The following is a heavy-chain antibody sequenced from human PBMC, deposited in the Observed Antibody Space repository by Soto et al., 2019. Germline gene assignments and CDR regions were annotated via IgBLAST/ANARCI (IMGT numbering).Heavy chain of an antibody. CDR1: GFTFISYG. CDR3: AKDYYDSSGYYYGSGFDY. D-gene: IGHD3-22*01. J-gene: IGHJ4*02. V-gene: IGHV3-30*18. Sequence: QVQLVESGGGVVQPGRSLRLSCAASGFTFISYGMHWVRQAPGKGLEWVAVISYDGSNKYYADSVKGRFTISRDNFKNTLYLQKNSLRAEDTGVYYGAKDYYDSSGYYYGSGFDYWGQGTLVTVSS. CDR2: ISYDGSNK.